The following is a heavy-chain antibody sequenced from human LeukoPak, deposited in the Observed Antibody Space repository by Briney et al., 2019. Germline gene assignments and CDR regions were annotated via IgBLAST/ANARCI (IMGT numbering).Heavy chain of an antibody. V-gene: IGHV3-23*01. Sequence: GGSLRLSCVASGFTFSSYAMSWVRQAPGKGLEWVSAIRESGGSTHYADSVKGRFTISRDNSKNTLYLQMNSLRAEDTAVYYCAKTKPYGTTWYSGIDWGQGALVTVSS. D-gene: IGHD6-13*01. J-gene: IGHJ4*02. CDR2: IRESGGST. CDR3: AKTKPYGTTWYSGID. CDR1: GFTFSSYA.